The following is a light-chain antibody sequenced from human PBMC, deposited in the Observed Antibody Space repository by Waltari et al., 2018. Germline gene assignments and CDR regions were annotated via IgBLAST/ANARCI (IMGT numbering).Light chain of an antibody. CDR1: PSVSSSY. J-gene: IGKJ2*01. CDR3: QQYGSSPRYT. Sequence: EIVLTQSPGTLSLSPGERATLPCRASPSVSSSYLAWYQQKPGQAPRLLIYGASSRATGIPDRFSGSGSGTDFTLTISRLEPEDFAVYYCQQYGSSPRYTFGQGTKLEIK. V-gene: IGKV3-20*01. CDR2: GAS.